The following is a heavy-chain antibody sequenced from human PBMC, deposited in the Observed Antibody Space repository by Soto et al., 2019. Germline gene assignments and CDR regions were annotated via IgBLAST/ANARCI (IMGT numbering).Heavy chain of an antibody. D-gene: IGHD3-22*01. V-gene: IGHV1-18*01. CDR3: ARDSYDSDGSTYFQH. CDR1: GYTFTSYG. CDR2: INAYSGST. J-gene: IGHJ1*01. Sequence: QVQLVQSGAEVKKPGASVKVSCKASGYTFTSYGIAWVRQAPGQGLEWMGWINAYSGSTNYAQKLQGRVPMTADTSPSTAYMELRILRSHDTAVFYCARDSYDSDGSTYFQHWGQGTLITVSS.